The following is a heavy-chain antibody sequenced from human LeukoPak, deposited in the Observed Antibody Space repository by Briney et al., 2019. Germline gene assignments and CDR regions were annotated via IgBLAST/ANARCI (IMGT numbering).Heavy chain of an antibody. V-gene: IGHV1-46*01. CDR1: GFTFTSQY. CDR2: IKPSGDST. D-gene: IGHD3-22*01. J-gene: IGHJ4*02. CDR3: ARAYFDSSGAPVFSDY. Sequence: ASVKVSCKASGFTFTSQYMHWVRQAPGQGLEWMGLIKPSGDSTIYAQNFQGRVTMTRDTSAGTVYMELSSLSPEDTAVYYCARAYFDSSGAPVFSDYWGQGTLVTVSS.